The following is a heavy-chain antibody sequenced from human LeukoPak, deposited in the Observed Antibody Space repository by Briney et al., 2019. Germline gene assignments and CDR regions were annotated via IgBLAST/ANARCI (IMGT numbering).Heavy chain of an antibody. J-gene: IGHJ6*04. V-gene: IGHV1-2*02. CDR2: INPNSGGT. D-gene: IGHD2-15*01. CDR3: ATDRSAAMDV. CDR1: GYTFTGYY. Sequence: ASVKVSCKASGYTFTGYYMHWVRQAPGQGLEWMGWINPNSGGTNYAQKFQGRVTMTEDTSTDTAYMELSSLRSEDTAVYYCATDRSAAMDVWGKGTTVTISS.